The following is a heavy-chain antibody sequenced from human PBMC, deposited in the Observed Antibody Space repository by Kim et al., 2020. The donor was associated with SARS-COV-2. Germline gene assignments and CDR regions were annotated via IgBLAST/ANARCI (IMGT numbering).Heavy chain of an antibody. J-gene: IGHJ4*02. V-gene: IGHV3-74*01. CDR3: ARFTMGY. D-gene: IGHD3-3*01. Sequence: DGSSTSNADSVKGRFTISRDNAKNTLYLQMNSLRAEDTAVYYCARFTMGYWGQGTLVTVSS. CDR2: DGSST.